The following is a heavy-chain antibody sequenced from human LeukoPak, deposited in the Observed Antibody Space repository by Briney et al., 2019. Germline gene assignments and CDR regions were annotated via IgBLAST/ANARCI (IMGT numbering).Heavy chain of an antibody. CDR1: GGSFSGYY. D-gene: IGHD4/OR15-4a*01. Sequence: SETLSLTCAVYGGSFSGYYWSWIRQPPGKGLEWIGEINHSGSTNYNPSLKSRVTISVDTSKNQFSLKLSSVTAADTAVYYCARVYGGYMDVWGKGTTVTVSS. CDR3: ARVYGGYMDV. V-gene: IGHV4-34*01. J-gene: IGHJ6*03. CDR2: INHSGST.